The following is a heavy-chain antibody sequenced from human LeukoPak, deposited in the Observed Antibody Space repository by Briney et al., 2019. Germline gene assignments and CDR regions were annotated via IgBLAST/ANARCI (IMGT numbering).Heavy chain of an antibody. Sequence: KPSETLSLTCTVSGGSISIYYWSWIRQPPGKGLEWIGYIYYSGSTNYNPSLKSRVTISVDTSKNQFSLKLSSVTAADTAVYYCARGGIVVVPAATRLYYYYGMDVWGQGTTVTVSS. CDR3: ARGGIVVVPAATRLYYYYGMDV. CDR2: IYYSGST. D-gene: IGHD2-2*01. CDR1: GGSISIYY. J-gene: IGHJ6*02. V-gene: IGHV4-59*12.